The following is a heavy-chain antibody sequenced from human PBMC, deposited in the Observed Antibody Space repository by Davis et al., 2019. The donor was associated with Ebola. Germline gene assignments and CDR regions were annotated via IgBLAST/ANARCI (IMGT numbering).Heavy chain of an antibody. CDR2: IYPSDSYT. Sequence: GESLKISCKGSGYSFTSNWISWVRQMPGKGLEWMGRIYPSDSYTHYSPSFQGHVTFSADKSISTAYLQWSSLKASDTAMYYCAIGDYFYYGLDVRGQGTTITVSS. J-gene: IGHJ6*02. CDR3: AIGDYFYYGLDV. CDR1: GYSFTSNW. D-gene: IGHD3-16*01. V-gene: IGHV5-10-1*01.